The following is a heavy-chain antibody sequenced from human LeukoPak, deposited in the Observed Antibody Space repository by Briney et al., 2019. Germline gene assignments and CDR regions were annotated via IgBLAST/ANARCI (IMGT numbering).Heavy chain of an antibody. J-gene: IGHJ3*02. CDR3: ARKSTNTGYSSSWDDAFDI. CDR2: ISSSSSYI. CDR1: GFTFSSYT. D-gene: IGHD6-13*01. V-gene: IGHV3-21*01. Sequence: GGSLRLSCAASGFTFSSYTMSWVRQAPGKGLEWVSSISSSSSYIYYADSVKGRFTISRDNAKSSLYLRMNSLRAEDTAVYYCARKSTNTGYSSSWDDAFDIWGQGTMVTVSS.